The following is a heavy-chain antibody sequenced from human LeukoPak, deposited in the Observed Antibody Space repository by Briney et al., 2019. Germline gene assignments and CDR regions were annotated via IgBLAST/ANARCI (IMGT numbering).Heavy chain of an antibody. V-gene: IGHV1-69*01. CDR1: GGTFSSYA. Sequence: GASVKVSCKASGGTFSSYAISWVRQAPGQGLEWMGGIIPIFGTANYAQKFQGGVTITADESTSTAYMELSSLRSEDTAVYYCAGRDCSSTSCYITAFDIWGQGTMVTVSS. CDR2: IIPIFGTA. J-gene: IGHJ3*02. D-gene: IGHD2-2*02. CDR3: AGRDCSSTSCYITAFDI.